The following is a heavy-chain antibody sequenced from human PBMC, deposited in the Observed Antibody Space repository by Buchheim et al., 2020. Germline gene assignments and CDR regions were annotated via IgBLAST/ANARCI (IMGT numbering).Heavy chain of an antibody. D-gene: IGHD2-15*01. Sequence: QVQLVESGGGVVQPGRSLRLSCAASGFTFNAYGMHWVRQTPGKGLEWVTIISHDGNDKDFAESVKGRFTISRDDSKNTVYLQMNSLRVEDTAVYYCARGCRFGGSCYFFDYWGQGTL. CDR3: ARGCRFGGSCYFFDY. CDR2: ISHDGNDK. V-gene: IGHV3-30*03. J-gene: IGHJ4*02. CDR1: GFTFNAYG.